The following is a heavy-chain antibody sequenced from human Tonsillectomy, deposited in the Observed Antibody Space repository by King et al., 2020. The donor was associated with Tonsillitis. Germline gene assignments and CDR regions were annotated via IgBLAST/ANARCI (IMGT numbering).Heavy chain of an antibody. D-gene: IGHD3-22*01. V-gene: IGHV3-23*04. CDR1: GFTFSSYA. CDR3: AKSTGQYTTGYYLFDY. J-gene: IGHJ4*02. CDR2: INDSGDNT. Sequence: VQLVESGGGLVQPGGSLRLSCAASGFTFSSYAMSWVRQAPGRGLEWVSSINDSGDNTYYADSVKGRFTISRDNSKNTLYLQMNSLRADDTALYFCAKSTGQYTTGYYLFDYWGQGTLVTVSS.